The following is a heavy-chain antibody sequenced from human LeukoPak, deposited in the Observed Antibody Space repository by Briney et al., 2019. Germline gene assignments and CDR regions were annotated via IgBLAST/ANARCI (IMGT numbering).Heavy chain of an antibody. CDR1: GFTFDDSV. Sequence: GGSLRLSCAGAGFTFDDSVMHWVRQAPGKGLEWVSTINWNSGNIGYADSVKGRFTISRDNAKNSLFLQMNSLRTEDTALYYCAKGGHPTRYYYGMDVWGQGTTVTVSS. D-gene: IGHD2-15*01. CDR2: INWNSGNI. V-gene: IGHV3-9*01. CDR3: AKGGHPTRYYYGMDV. J-gene: IGHJ6*02.